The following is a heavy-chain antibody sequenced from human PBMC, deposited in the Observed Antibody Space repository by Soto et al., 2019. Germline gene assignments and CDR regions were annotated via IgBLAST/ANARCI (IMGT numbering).Heavy chain of an antibody. CDR1: GISLSTSGVG. CDR3: ARGLASLPVFAFDI. Sequence: QITLKGSGPTLVKPTQTLTLTCTLSGISLSTSGVGLGWIRQTPGKALEWLALVYWNDDEYYSPSLESRLTITKDASRNQAVLAMANMDPVATATYYCARGLASLPVFAFDIWDQGTVVTVSS. J-gene: IGHJ3*02. CDR2: VYWNDDE. V-gene: IGHV2-5*01.